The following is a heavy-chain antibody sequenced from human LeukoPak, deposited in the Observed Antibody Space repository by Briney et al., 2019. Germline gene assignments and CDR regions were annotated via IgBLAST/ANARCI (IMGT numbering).Heavy chain of an antibody. V-gene: IGHV3-53*01. Sequence: PGGSLRLSCAASGFTVSSNYMSWVRQAPGKGLEWVSVIYSGGSTYYADSVKGRFTISRDNSKNTLYLQMNSLRAGDTAVYYCARDWHYYDSSGYHHAFDIWGQGTMVTVSS. D-gene: IGHD3-22*01. CDR2: IYSGGST. J-gene: IGHJ3*02. CDR3: ARDWHYYDSSGYHHAFDI. CDR1: GFTVSSNY.